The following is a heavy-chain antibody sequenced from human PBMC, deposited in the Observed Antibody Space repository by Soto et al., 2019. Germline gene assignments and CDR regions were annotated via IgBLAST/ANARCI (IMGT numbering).Heavy chain of an antibody. V-gene: IGHV3-30*18. CDR2: ISYDGNNK. Sequence: QSGGSLRLSCAASEFTFSSYGMHWVRQAPGKGLEWLSVISYDGNNKYYSDSVKGRFTISRDNSKNTLYLQMNSLRGEDTAVYYCAKDRAFWSGTHDAFDIWGQGTMVTVSS. D-gene: IGHD3-3*01. J-gene: IGHJ3*02. CDR3: AKDRAFWSGTHDAFDI. CDR1: EFTFSSYG.